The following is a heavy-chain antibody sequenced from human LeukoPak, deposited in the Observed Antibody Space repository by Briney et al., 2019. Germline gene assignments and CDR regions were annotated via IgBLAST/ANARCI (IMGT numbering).Heavy chain of an antibody. CDR2: IYYSGST. V-gene: IGHV4-39*07. CDR1: GGSISSSSHY. Sequence: SETLSLTCTVSGGSISSSSHYWGWIRQPPGKGLEWIGSIYYSGSTYYNPSLKSRVTISVDTSKNQFSLKLSSVTAADTAVYYCAREVLHRPRCGGDCYSVLWFAFDIWGQGTMVTVSS. D-gene: IGHD2-21*02. J-gene: IGHJ3*02. CDR3: AREVLHRPRCGGDCYSVLWFAFDI.